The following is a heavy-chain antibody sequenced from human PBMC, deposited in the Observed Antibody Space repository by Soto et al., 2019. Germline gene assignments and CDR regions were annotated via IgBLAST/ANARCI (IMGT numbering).Heavy chain of an antibody. J-gene: IGHJ4*02. V-gene: IGHV3-48*03. CDR1: GFTFSSYE. CDR3: ARAPIGDFDY. CDR2: ISSSGSTI. Sequence: EVQLVESGGGLVQPGGSLRLSCAASGFTFSSYEMNWVRQAPGKGLEWVSYISSSGSTIYYADSVKGRFTISRDNAKNSLYLQMNSLRAEDMAVYYCARAPIGDFDYWGQGTLVTVSS. D-gene: IGHD3-10*01.